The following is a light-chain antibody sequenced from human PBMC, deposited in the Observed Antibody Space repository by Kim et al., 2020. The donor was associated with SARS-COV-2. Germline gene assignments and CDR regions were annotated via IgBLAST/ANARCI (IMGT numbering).Light chain of an antibody. J-gene: IGLJ2*01. CDR3: AAWDDSLSGVV. CDR2: SNN. CDR1: SSNIGSNY. Sequence: GQRFTISCSGSSSNIGSNYVYGYQQLPGTAPKLLIYSNNQRPSGVPDRFSGSKSGTSASLAISGLRSEDEADYYCAAWDDSLSGVVFGGGTQLTVL. V-gene: IGLV1-47*02.